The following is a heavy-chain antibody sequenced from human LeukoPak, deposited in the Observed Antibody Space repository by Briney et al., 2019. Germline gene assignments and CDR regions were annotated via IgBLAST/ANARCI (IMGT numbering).Heavy chain of an antibody. CDR2: INHSGST. D-gene: IGHD6-19*01. V-gene: IGHV4-34*01. Sequence: SETLSLTCAVYGGSFSGYYWSWIRQPPGKGLEWIGEINHSGSTNYNPSLKSRVTISVDTSKNQFSLKLSSVTAADTAVYYCARSSIAVAGGPFDYWGQGTLATVSS. CDR1: GGSFSGYY. CDR3: ARSSIAVAGGPFDY. J-gene: IGHJ4*02.